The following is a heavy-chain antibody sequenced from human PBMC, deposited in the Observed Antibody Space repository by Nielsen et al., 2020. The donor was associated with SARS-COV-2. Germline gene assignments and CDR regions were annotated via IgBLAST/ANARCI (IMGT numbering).Heavy chain of an antibody. CDR3: AKDPYYDFWSGYYFDY. Sequence: GESLKISCAASGFIFSSYAMSWVRQAPGKGLEWVSAISGSGGSTYYADSVKGRFTISRDNSKNTLYLQMNSLRAEDTAVYYCAKDPYYDFWSGYYFDYWGQGTLVTVSS. CDR2: ISGSGGST. CDR1: GFIFSSYA. D-gene: IGHD3-3*01. V-gene: IGHV3-23*01. J-gene: IGHJ4*02.